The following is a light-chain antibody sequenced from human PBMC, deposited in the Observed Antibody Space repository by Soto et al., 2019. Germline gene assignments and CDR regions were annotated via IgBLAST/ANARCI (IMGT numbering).Light chain of an antibody. CDR1: QSVSSN. J-gene: IGKJ5*01. V-gene: IGKV3D-15*01. CDR2: GAS. CDR3: QQYAEGTPIT. Sequence: EIVMTHSPATLSVSPGERATLSCRASQSVSSNLAWYQQKPGQAPRLLIYGASSRATGIPDRFSGSGSGTDFTLTISRLESDDFALYYCQQYAEGTPITFGQGTRLEI.